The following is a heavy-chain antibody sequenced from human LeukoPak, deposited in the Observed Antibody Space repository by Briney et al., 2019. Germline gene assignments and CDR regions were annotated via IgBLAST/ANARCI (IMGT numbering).Heavy chain of an antibody. D-gene: IGHD2-2*02. CDR2: IYYSGST. J-gene: IGHJ3*02. CDR1: GGSISSYY. Sequence: SETLSLTCTVSGGSISSYYWSWIRQPPGKGLEWIGYIYYSGSTNYNPSLKSRVTTSVDTSKNQFSLKLSSVTAADTAVYYCASGGYCSNTSCYKYAFDIWGQGTMVTVSS. V-gene: IGHV4-59*01. CDR3: ASGGYCSNTSCYKYAFDI.